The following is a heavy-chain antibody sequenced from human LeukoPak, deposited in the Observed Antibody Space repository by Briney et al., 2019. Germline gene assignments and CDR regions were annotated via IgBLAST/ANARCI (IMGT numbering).Heavy chain of an antibody. V-gene: IGHV1-8*02. J-gene: IGHJ3*02. D-gene: IGHD1-14*01. Sequence: ASVKVSCKASGYTFTGYYMHWVRQAPGQGLEWMGWMNPNSGNTGYAQKFQGRVTMTRNTSISTAYMGLSSLRSEDTAVYYCARRGINDAFDIWGQGTMVTVSS. CDR3: ARRGINDAFDI. CDR2: MNPNSGNT. CDR1: GYTFTGYY.